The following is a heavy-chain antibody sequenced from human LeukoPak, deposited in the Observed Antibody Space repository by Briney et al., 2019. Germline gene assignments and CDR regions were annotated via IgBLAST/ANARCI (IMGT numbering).Heavy chain of an antibody. J-gene: IGHJ4*02. Sequence: GGSLRLSCAASGFTVSSNYMSWARQAPGKGLEWVSVIYSGGSTYYADSVKGRFTISRDNSKNTLYLQMNSLRAEDTAVYYCARGRRSGWYVYFDYWGQGTLVTVSS. CDR1: GFTVSSNY. CDR3: ARGRRSGWYVYFDY. D-gene: IGHD6-19*01. CDR2: IYSGGST. V-gene: IGHV3-66*02.